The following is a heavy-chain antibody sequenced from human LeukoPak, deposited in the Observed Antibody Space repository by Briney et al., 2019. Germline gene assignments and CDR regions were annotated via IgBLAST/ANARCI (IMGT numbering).Heavy chain of an antibody. Sequence: GKGLEWIGDIYYSGTTNYNPSLKSRVTISVDTSKNQFSLKLSSVTAADTAVYYCASGSYSAWGQGTLVTVSS. J-gene: IGHJ5*02. V-gene: IGHV4-59*08. D-gene: IGHD1-26*01. CDR2: IYYSGTT. CDR3: ASGSYSA.